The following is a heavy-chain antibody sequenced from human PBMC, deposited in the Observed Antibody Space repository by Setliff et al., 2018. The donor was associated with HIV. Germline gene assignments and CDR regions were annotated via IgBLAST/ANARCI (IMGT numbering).Heavy chain of an antibody. CDR3: VKGDNFWTGYSTYFEFDP. J-gene: IGHJ5*02. V-gene: IGHV3-30*02. Sequence: GESLKISCAASGFIFGNFGLHWVRQAPGEGLEWVTFIRYDGSEKFYADSVRGRFTISRDNSKNKLYLQMNSLRIEDTAIYYCVKGDNFWTGYSTYFEFDPWGQGTQVTVSS. CDR1: GFIFGNFG. CDR2: IRYDGSEK. D-gene: IGHD3-3*01.